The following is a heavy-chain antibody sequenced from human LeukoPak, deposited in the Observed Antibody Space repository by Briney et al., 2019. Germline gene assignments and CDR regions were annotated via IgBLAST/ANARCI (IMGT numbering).Heavy chain of an antibody. CDR3: AKDYHDSSGYFRVPHVFDY. Sequence: GGSLRLSCAASGFTFSSYAMSWVRQAPGKGLEWVSAISGSGGSTYYADSVKGRFTISRDNSKNTLYLQMNSLRAEDTAVYYCAKDYHDSSGYFRVPHVFDYWGQGTLVTVSS. V-gene: IGHV3-23*01. CDR1: GFTFSSYA. D-gene: IGHD3-22*01. J-gene: IGHJ4*02. CDR2: ISGSGGST.